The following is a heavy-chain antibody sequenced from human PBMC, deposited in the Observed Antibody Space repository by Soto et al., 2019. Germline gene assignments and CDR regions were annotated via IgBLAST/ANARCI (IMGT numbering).Heavy chain of an antibody. V-gene: IGHV3-23*01. Sequence: ETLKISCVASGFPFTQYALALGRQAPGKGLEWVSAISGSGASTYDADSVKGRFTISRDNSNNTLYLQMNSLRAEDTAVYYCAKTQGLGTVSTYHDHCARGTWDTVSS. CDR1: GFPFTQYA. CDR2: ISGSGAST. J-gene: IGHJ4*02. CDR3: AKTQGLGTVSTYHDH. D-gene: IGHD3-16*01.